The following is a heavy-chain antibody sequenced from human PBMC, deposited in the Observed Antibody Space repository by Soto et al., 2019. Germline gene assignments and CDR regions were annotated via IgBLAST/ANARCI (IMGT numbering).Heavy chain of an antibody. CDR1: GFTLRNYA. Sequence: GGSLRLSCEASGFTLRNYAMTWIRQAPGKGLEWVSLISANDVGTYYAESVKTRFTISTDQSRHTVYLQMDSLRADDTAIYYCAKAKNDYNWDNRPTFDYWGQGSLVTVSS. V-gene: IGHV3-23*01. D-gene: IGHD1-20*01. CDR2: ISANDVGT. CDR3: AKAKNDYNWDNRPTFDY. J-gene: IGHJ4*02.